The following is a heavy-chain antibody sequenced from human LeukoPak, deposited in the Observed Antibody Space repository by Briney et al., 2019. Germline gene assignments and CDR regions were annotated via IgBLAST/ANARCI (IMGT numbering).Heavy chain of an antibody. CDR2: IYPGDSDT. CDR1: GYSFTNYW. D-gene: IGHD3-9*01. Sequence: KDGESLKISCKGSGYSFTNYWIGWVRRMPGKGLEWLGIIYPGDSDTRYSPSFQGQVTISADKSISTAYLQWSSLKASDTAMYYCARQFDWSNYYFDYWGQGTLVTVSS. J-gene: IGHJ4*02. V-gene: IGHV5-51*01. CDR3: ARQFDWSNYYFDY.